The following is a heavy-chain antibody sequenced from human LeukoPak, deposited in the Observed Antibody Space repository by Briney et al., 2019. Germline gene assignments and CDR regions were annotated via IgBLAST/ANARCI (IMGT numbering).Heavy chain of an antibody. D-gene: IGHD1-26*01. V-gene: IGHV3-21*01. Sequence: GGSLRHSCAASGFTFSSYSMNWVRQAPGKGLEWVSSISSSSSYIYYADSVKGRFTISRDNAKNSLYLQMNSLRAEDTAVYYCARALPSPLYSGSYADAFDIWGQGQWSPSLQ. J-gene: IGHJ3*02. CDR3: ARALPSPLYSGSYADAFDI. CDR2: ISSSSSYI. CDR1: GFTFSSYS.